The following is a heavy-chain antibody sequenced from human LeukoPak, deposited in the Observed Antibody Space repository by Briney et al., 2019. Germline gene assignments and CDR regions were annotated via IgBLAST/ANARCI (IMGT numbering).Heavy chain of an antibody. J-gene: IGHJ4*02. CDR1: GYTFTSYY. CDR2: INPSGGST. Sequence: ASVKVSCKASGYTFTSYYMHWVRQAPGQGLEWMGIINPSGGSTSYAQKFQGRVTMTRDTSTSTVYMELSSLRSEDTAVYCCATAALSSGSYPSSFDYWGQGTLVTVSS. CDR3: ATAALSSGSYPSSFDY. V-gene: IGHV1-46*01. D-gene: IGHD1-26*01.